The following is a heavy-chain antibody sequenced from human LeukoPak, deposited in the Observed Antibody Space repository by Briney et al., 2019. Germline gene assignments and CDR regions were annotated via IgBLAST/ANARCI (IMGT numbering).Heavy chain of an antibody. D-gene: IGHD2-15*01. Sequence: GGSLRLSCAASGFTVSSNYMSWVRQAPGKGLEWVSVIYSGGSTYYADSVKGRFTISRDNSKNTLYLQMNSLRAEDTAVYYCARGKECSGGSCSQNYYYYYGMDVWGQGTTVTVSS. CDR3: ARGKECSGGSCSQNYYYYYGMDV. CDR1: GFTVSSNY. CDR2: IYSGGST. J-gene: IGHJ6*02. V-gene: IGHV3-66*01.